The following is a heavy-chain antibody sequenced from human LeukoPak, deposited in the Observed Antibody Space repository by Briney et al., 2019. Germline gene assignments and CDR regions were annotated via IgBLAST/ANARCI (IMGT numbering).Heavy chain of an antibody. CDR1: GFTFSHFW. Sequence: PGGSLRLSCAASGFTFSHFWMSWVRQAPGKGLEWVAKVKEDGSEKYYVDSVKGRFTISRDNAKNSLYLQMNSLRAEDTAVYYCARYGSIVAAGTFDYWGQGTLVTVSS. V-gene: IGHV3-7*04. D-gene: IGHD6-13*01. CDR3: ARYGSIVAAGTFDY. CDR2: VKEDGSEK. J-gene: IGHJ4*02.